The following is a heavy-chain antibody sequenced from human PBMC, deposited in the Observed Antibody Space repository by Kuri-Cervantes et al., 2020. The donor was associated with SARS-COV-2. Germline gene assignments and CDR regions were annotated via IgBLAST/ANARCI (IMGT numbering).Heavy chain of an antibody. D-gene: IGHD2-15*01. CDR1: GGSISSSSYY. CDR2: IYYSGST. CDR3: ARGGYCSGGSCYGDHYYYYCGMDV. J-gene: IGHJ6*02. Sequence: ESLKISCTVSGGSISSSSYYWGWIRQPPGKGLEWIGSIYYSGSTYYNPSLKSRVTISVDTSKNQFSLKLSSVTAADTAVYYCARGGYCSGGSCYGDHYYYYCGMDVWGQGTTVTGYS. V-gene: IGHV4-39*07.